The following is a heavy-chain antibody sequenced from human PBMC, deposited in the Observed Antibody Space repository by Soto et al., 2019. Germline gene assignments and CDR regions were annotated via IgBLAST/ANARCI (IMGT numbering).Heavy chain of an antibody. CDR3: ARDPERLRTGTFDY. Sequence: EVQLVESGGGLVKPGGSLRLSCAASGFTFSSYSMNWVHQAPGKGLEWVSSISSSSSYIYYADSVKGRFTISRDNAKNSLYLQMNSLRAEDTAVYYCARDPERLRTGTFDYWGQGTLVTVSS. J-gene: IGHJ4*02. V-gene: IGHV3-21*01. CDR1: GFTFSSYS. D-gene: IGHD1-1*01. CDR2: ISSSSSYI.